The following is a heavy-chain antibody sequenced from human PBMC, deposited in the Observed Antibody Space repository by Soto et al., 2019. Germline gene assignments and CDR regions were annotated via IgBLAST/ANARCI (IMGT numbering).Heavy chain of an antibody. Sequence: EVQLLESGGGLVQPGGSLRLSCAASGFTFSSYGMHWVRQAPGKGLVWVSRINSDGSTISYADSVRGRFTISRDNAKNTLDLQMNRLRAEDTAVYYRARVWIGASHFASWGQGTLVTVSS. V-gene: IGHV3-74*01. J-gene: IGHJ4*02. CDR2: INSDGSTI. CDR3: ARVWIGASHFAS. D-gene: IGHD3-10*01. CDR1: GFTFSSYG.